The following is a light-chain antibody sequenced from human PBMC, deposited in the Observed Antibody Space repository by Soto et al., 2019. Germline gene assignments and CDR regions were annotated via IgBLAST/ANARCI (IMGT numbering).Light chain of an antibody. J-gene: IGLJ2*01. V-gene: IGLV2-14*03. Sequence: QAVLTQPASVSGSHGQTVIISCTGTSSDIGGSNDVSWYQQHPGRAPKLILFDVNTRPSKIPDRFSGSKSDNTASLTISGLQTDDEADYYCSSYSSSGTLILFGGGTKLTVL. CDR3: SSYSSSGTLIL. CDR2: DVN. CDR1: SSDIGGSND.